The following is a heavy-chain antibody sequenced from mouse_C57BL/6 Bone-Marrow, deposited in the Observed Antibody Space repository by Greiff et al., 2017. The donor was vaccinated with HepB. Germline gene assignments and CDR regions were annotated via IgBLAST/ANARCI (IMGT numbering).Heavy chain of an antibody. Sequence: EVKLMESGGGLVKPGGSLKLSCAASGFTFSDYGMHWVRQAPEKGLEWVAYVSSGSSTIYYADTVKGRFTISRDNAKNTLFLQLTSLRSADTAMYYCARRRYSNPNYYAMDYWGQGTSVTVSS. CDR2: VSSGSSTI. J-gene: IGHJ4*01. D-gene: IGHD2-5*01. CDR3: ARRRYSNPNYYAMDY. CDR1: GFTFSDYG. V-gene: IGHV5-17*01.